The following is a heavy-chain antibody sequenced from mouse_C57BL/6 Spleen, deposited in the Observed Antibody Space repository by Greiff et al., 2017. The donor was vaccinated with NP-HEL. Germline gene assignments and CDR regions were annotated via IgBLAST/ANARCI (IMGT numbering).Heavy chain of an antibody. Sequence: EVQLQESGPGLVKPSQSLSLTCSVTGYSITSGYYWNWIRQFPGNKLEWMGYISYDGSNNYNPSLKNRISITRDTSKNQFFLKLNSVTTEDTATYYCARDDGSSYDWYFDVWGTGTTVTVSS. J-gene: IGHJ1*03. CDR2: ISYDGSN. D-gene: IGHD1-1*01. CDR1: GYSITSGYY. CDR3: ARDDGSSYDWYFDV. V-gene: IGHV3-6*01.